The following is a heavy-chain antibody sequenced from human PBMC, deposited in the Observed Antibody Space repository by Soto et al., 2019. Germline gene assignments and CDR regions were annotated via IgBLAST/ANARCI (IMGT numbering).Heavy chain of an antibody. V-gene: IGHV1-46*01. CDR1: GYTFTSYY. J-gene: IGHJ4*02. CDR3: ARDQPYYYDSSGYYPLDY. Sequence: QVQLVQSGAEVKKPGASVKVSCKASGYTFTSYYMHWVRQAPGQGLEWMGIINPSGGSTSYAQKFQGRVTMTRDTSTSTVYMELSSLRSEDTAVYYCARDQPYYYDSSGYYPLDYWGRGTLVTVSS. D-gene: IGHD3-22*01. CDR2: INPSGGST.